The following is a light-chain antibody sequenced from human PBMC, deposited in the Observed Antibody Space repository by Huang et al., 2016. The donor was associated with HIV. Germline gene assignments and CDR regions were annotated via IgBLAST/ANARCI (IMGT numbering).Light chain of an antibody. Sequence: EIVLTQSPGTLSLSPGERATLSCRASQSDSGYLAWYQQKPGQAPRLLIYGVCSRATGIPDRFSGSGSGTNFTLTISGLEPEDFAVYYCQQYDNSPYTFGQGTKLEIK. J-gene: IGKJ2*01. CDR1: QSDSGY. CDR3: QQYDNSPYT. V-gene: IGKV3-20*01. CDR2: GVC.